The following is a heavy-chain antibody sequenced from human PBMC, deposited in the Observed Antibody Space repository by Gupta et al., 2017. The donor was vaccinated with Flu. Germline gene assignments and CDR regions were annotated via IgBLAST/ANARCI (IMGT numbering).Heavy chain of an antibody. J-gene: IGHJ6*03. CDR3: ARDASESGSVTDYYYSSVDV. Sequence: WVRQAPGQGLEWMGWNSAYNGNTNYAQKLQGRCIRTTDTSTSTAYMERRRLRSDDKEVYYSARDASESGSVTDYYYSSVDVWGKGTTVTVSS. CDR2: NSAYNGNT. D-gene: IGHD1-26*01. V-gene: IGHV1-18*01.